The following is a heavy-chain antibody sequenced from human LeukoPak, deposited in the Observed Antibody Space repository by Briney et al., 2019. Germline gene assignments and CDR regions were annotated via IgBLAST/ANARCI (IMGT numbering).Heavy chain of an antibody. D-gene: IGHD1-26*01. Sequence: GESLKISCKGSGYRFTSYWIGWVRQMPGKGLEWMGIIYPGDSDTRYSPSFQGQVTISADKSISTAYLQWSSLKASDTAMYYCARGRGSYYSDDAFDIWGQGTMVTVSS. CDR2: IYPGDSDT. CDR1: GYRFTSYW. J-gene: IGHJ3*02. CDR3: ARGRGSYYSDDAFDI. V-gene: IGHV5-51*01.